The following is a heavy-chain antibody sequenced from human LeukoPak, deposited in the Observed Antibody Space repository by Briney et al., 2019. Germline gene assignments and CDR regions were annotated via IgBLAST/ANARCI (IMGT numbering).Heavy chain of an antibody. CDR1: GYSFTSYD. Sequence: ASVKVSCKASGYSFTSYDINWVRQATGQGLEWMGWMNPKRGDTVYAQKFQGRVTLTRNSSIGTAYMELSSLKSEDTAVYFCAREAAITISEVVIFNWFDTWGQGTLVTVSS. CDR2: MNPKRGDT. CDR3: AREAAITISEVVIFNWFDT. J-gene: IGHJ5*02. D-gene: IGHD3-3*01. V-gene: IGHV1-8*02.